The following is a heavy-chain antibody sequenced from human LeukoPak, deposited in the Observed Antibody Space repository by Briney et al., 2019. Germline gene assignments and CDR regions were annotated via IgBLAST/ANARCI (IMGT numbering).Heavy chain of an antibody. CDR3: ANWNYEGAFDI. V-gene: IGHV3-20*04. CDR1: GFTFDDYP. CDR2: INWNGGSP. J-gene: IGHJ3*02. D-gene: IGHD1-7*01. Sequence: GGSLILPCPAFGFTFDDYPLSWARKAPGKGVDGVYGINWNGGSPGYAASVKGRFTISIDNAKNSLYLQMKSLRAEDTAVYYCANWNYEGAFDIWGQGTMVTVSS.